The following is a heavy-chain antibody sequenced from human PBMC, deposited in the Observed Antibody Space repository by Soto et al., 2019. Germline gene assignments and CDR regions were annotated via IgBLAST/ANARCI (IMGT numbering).Heavy chain of an antibody. CDR3: ARWNYLDY. CDR2: ISGSDGKT. J-gene: IGHJ4*02. D-gene: IGHD2-15*01. Sequence: EVQLLESGGGLVQPGGSLRLSCAASGFSFSSYAMSWVRQAPGKGLEWVSTISGSDGKTFYADSVKGRFSISRDTSDNTLYLQMNSLRADDTAIYSCARWNYLDYWGQGARVTVSS. CDR1: GFSFSSYA. V-gene: IGHV3-23*01.